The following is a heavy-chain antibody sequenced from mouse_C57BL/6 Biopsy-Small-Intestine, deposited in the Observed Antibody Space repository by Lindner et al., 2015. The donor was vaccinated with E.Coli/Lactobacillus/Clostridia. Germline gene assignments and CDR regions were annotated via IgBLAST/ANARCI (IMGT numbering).Heavy chain of an antibody. J-gene: IGHJ3*01. D-gene: IGHD1-1*01. Sequence: VQLQESGGGLVKPGGSLKLSCAASGFTFSDYGMHWVRQAPEKGLEWVAYISSGSSTIYYGDTVKGRFTISRDNAKNALFLQMTSLRSEDTAMYYCARGYYGSSPAWFAYWGQGTLVTVSA. CDR1: GFTFSDYG. CDR3: ARGYYGSSPAWFAY. CDR2: ISSGSSTI. V-gene: IGHV5-17*01.